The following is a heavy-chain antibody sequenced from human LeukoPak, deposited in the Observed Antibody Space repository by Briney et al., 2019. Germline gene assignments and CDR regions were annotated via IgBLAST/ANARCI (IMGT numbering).Heavy chain of an antibody. V-gene: IGHV3-53*01. D-gene: IGHD3-16*01. CDR3: ARDPLPLWGIDYYHMDV. CDR1: GFTVSSSY. Sequence: PGGSLRLSCAASGFTVSSSYMTWVRQAPGKGLEWVSVIYPGGSTYYADSVKGRFTISRDNSKNTVYLQLDSLRAEDTAVFYCARDPLPLWGIDYYHMDVWGKGTTVTVSS. CDR2: IYPGGST. J-gene: IGHJ6*03.